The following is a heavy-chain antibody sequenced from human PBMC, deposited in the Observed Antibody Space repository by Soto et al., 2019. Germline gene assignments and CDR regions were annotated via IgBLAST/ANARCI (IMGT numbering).Heavy chain of an antibody. J-gene: IGHJ5*02. CDR3: AREEGGGYDHRWFDP. CDR1: GGSISSGGYS. V-gene: IGHV4-31*11. CDR2: IYYSGST. Sequence: SETLSLTCAVSGGSISSGGYSWNWIRQPPGKGLEWIGYIYYSGSTYYNPSLKSRVTISVDTSKNQFSLKLSSVTAADTAVYYCAREEGGGYDHRWFDPWGQGTRVTVSS. D-gene: IGHD5-12*01.